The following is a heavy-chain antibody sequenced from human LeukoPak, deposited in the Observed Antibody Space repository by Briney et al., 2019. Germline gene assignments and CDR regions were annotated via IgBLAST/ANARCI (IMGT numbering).Heavy chain of an antibody. CDR3: ARSMDGMDV. CDR1: GDSISSSSYY. V-gene: IGHV4-39*01. Sequence: SETLSLTCTVSGDSISSSSYYWGWIRQPPGKGLEWIGSIYYSGSTYYNPSLKSRVTISVDTSKNQFSLKLSSVTAADTAVYYCARSMDGMDVWGQGTTVTVSS. J-gene: IGHJ6*02. D-gene: IGHD2/OR15-2a*01. CDR2: IYYSGST.